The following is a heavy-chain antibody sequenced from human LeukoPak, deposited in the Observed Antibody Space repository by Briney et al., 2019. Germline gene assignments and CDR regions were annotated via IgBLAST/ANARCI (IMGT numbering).Heavy chain of an antibody. Sequence: PSETLSLTCTVSGGSISSYYWSWIRQPPVKGLEWIGYIYYSGSTNYNPSLKSRVTISVDTSKNQFSLKLSSVTAADTAVYYCARTRRPTVAPFDYWGQGTLVTVSS. V-gene: IGHV4-59*01. D-gene: IGHD4-11*01. J-gene: IGHJ4*02. CDR2: IYYSGST. CDR1: GGSISSYY. CDR3: ARTRRPTVAPFDY.